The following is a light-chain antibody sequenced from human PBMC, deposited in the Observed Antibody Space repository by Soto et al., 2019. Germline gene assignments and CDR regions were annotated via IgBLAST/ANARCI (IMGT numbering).Light chain of an antibody. CDR2: DVS. J-gene: IGLJ1*01. V-gene: IGLV2-14*01. Sequence: QSALTQPASVSGSPGQSITISCTGTSSDVGGYNYVSWYQQHPGKAPILMIFDVSNRPSGVSNGFSGSESGNTASLTISGLQAEDEADCYCSSYTSSSTLYVFGTGTKVTVL. CDR3: SSYTSSSTLYV. CDR1: SSDVGGYNY.